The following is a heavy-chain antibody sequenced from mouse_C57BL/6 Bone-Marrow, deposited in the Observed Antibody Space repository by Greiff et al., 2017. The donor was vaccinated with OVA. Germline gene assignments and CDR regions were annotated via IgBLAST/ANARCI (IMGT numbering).Heavy chain of an antibody. J-gene: IGHJ2*01. CDR3: ARHELGFAY. D-gene: IGHD4-1*01. CDR2: ISNCGGST. Sequence: DVKLQESGGGLVQPGGSLKLSCAASGFTFSDYYMYWVRQTPEKRLEWIAYISNCGGSTYYPDTVKGRFTISRDNAKNTLYLQMSRLKSEDTAMYYCARHELGFAYWGQGTTLTVSS. CDR1: GFTFSDYY. V-gene: IGHV5-12*01.